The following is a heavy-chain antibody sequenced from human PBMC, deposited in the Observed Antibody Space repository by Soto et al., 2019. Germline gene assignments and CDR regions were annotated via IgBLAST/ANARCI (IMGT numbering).Heavy chain of an antibody. CDR2: ISSSGSTI. CDR3: AREAGDGYNPAAFDY. CDR1: GFTFSDYY. D-gene: IGHD5-12*01. Sequence: PGGSLRLSCAASGFTFSDYYMSWIRQAPGKGLEWVSYISSSGSTIYYADSVKGRFTISRDNAKNSLYLQMNSLRAEDTAVYYCAREAGDGYNPAAFDYWGQGTPVTVSS. J-gene: IGHJ4*02. V-gene: IGHV3-11*01.